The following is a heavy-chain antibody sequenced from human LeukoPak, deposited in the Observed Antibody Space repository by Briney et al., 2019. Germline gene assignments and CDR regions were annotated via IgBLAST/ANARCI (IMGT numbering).Heavy chain of an antibody. V-gene: IGHV1-2*02. J-gene: IGHJ4*02. D-gene: IGHD6-19*01. CDR3: AREDGSGWYYYFDY. CDR1: GYTFTGYY. CDR2: INPNSGGT. Sequence: ASVKVSCKASGYTFTGYYVHWVRQAPGQGLEWMGWINPNSGGTNYAQKFQGRVTMTRDTSISTAYMELSRLRSDDTAVYYCAREDGSGWYYYFDYWGQGTLVTVSS.